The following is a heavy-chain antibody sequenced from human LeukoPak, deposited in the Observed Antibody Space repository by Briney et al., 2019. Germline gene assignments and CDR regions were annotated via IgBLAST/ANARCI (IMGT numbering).Heavy chain of an antibody. D-gene: IGHD3-22*01. CDR3: ARHTLEYYYDSSGYGFDH. J-gene: IGHJ4*02. V-gene: IGHV4-38-2*01. CDR1: GYSISSGYY. Sequence: PSETLSLTCAVSGYSISSGYYWGWIRQPPGKGLEWIGSIYHSGSTYYNPSLKSRVTISVDTSKNQFSLKLSSVTAADTAVYYCARHTLEYYYDSSGYGFDHWGQETLVTVSS. CDR2: IYHSGST.